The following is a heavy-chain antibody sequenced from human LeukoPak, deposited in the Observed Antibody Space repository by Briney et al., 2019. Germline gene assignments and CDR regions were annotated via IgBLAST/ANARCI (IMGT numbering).Heavy chain of an antibody. V-gene: IGHV4-34*01. CDR1: GGSFSGYY. J-gene: IGHJ4*02. CDR2: INHSGST. CDR3: ARVSGNYGSGSYLDY. D-gene: IGHD3-10*01. Sequence: SETLSLTCAVYGGSFSGYYWSWIRQPPGKGLEWIGEINHSGSTNYNPSLKSRVTISVDTSMNQFSPKLSSVTAADTAVYYCARVSGNYGSGSYLDYWGQGTLVTVSS.